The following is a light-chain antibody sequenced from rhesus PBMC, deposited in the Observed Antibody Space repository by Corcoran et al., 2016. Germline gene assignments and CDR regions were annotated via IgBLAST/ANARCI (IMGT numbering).Light chain of an antibody. CDR3: QQHDKSPYS. J-gene: IGKJ2*01. CDR2: RAS. Sequence: DIQMTQSPSSLSASVGDRVTITCRASQGISNWLAWYQQKPGKAPKLLIYRASNLETGVPSRLSGRGSGTDSTLTISSLQPEDIATYYCQQHDKSPYSFGQGTKVDIK. CDR1: QGISNW. V-gene: IGKV1-69*01.